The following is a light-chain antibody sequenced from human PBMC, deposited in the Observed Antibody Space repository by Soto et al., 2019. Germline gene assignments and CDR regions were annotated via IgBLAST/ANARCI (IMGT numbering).Light chain of an antibody. J-gene: IGKJ1*01. V-gene: IGKV1-39*01. Sequence: DIQMTQSPSSLSASLGDTVTITCRASQDIGSYINWYQQKPGRAPKLLIYAAYNLQSGVPSTFSGSGYGTDFSLTISSLHPEDIATYYCHQSYSAPRTFGQGTKVEIK. CDR3: HQSYSAPRT. CDR2: AAY. CDR1: QDIGSY.